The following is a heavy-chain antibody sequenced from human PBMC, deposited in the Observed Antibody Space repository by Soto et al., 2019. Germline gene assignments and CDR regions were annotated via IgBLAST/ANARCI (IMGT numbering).Heavy chain of an antibody. CDR1: GGFTSTNNW. V-gene: IGHV4-4*02. CDR2: AYHSGST. Sequence: LSLTCAVSGGFTSTNNWWSWVRQPPGKGLEWIGDAYHSGSTEYNPSLKSRVSISVDKSKNQISLKLTSATAADTAVYYCARSPPSSYYGGSGTFDYWGQGTLVTVSS. D-gene: IGHD3-10*01. J-gene: IGHJ4*02. CDR3: ARSPPSSYYGGSGTFDY.